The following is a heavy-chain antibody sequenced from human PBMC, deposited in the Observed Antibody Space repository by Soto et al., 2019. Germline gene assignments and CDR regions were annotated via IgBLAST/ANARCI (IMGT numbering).Heavy chain of an antibody. D-gene: IGHD4-17*01. Sequence: QVQLVQSGAEVKKSGSSVKISCKTAGGTFKRYAISWVRQAPGRGLEWMGAIIPMFGSPNYAQKFQGRLTITADEATNTVYMEMSSLRFDDTAVYYCAREGGHNYGLGRGHPFDPWGKGTLVTVSS. CDR2: IIPMFGSP. J-gene: IGHJ5*02. CDR3: AREGGHNYGLGRGHPFDP. CDR1: GGTFKRYA. V-gene: IGHV1-69*01.